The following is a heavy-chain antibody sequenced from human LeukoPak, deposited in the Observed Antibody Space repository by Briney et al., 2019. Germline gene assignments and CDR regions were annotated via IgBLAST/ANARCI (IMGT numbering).Heavy chain of an antibody. CDR2: IWSDGSNK. J-gene: IGHJ4*02. CDR3: VRGYYAGRGHHFEY. D-gene: IGHD3-22*01. Sequence: PGGSLRLSCATSGFTFNGYGMHWVRQAPGKGLEWVTVIWSDGSNKYYADSVKGRFTISRDNSKNTLYLQMSSLRAEDTAVYYCVRGYYAGRGHHFEYWGQGTLVTVSS. CDR1: GFTFNGYG. V-gene: IGHV3-33*01.